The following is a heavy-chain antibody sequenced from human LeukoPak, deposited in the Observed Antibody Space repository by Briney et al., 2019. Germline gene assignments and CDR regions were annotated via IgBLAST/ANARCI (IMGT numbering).Heavy chain of an antibody. CDR1: GYTFTSYG. V-gene: IGHV1-18*01. CDR2: ISAYNGNT. D-gene: IGHD3-22*01. CDR3: ARANHYYDSSGYEGYFQH. J-gene: IGHJ1*01. Sequence: ASVKVSCKASGYTFTSYGISWVRQAPGQGLEWMGWISAYNGNTNYAQKLQGRVTMTTDTSTSTAYMELRSLRSDDTAVYYCARANHYYDSSGYEGYFQHWGQGTLVTVSS.